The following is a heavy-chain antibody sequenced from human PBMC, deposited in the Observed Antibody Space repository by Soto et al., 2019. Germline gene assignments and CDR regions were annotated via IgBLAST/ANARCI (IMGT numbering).Heavy chain of an antibody. V-gene: IGHV3-23*01. Sequence: PGGSLRLSCEASGFTLSDYAMSWVRQAPERGLQWVSGISGSAFTIYYADSVKGRFTISRDNSKNTLYLQMNSLRAEDTAVYYCARVPEPYYYYYGMGVWGPGTTVTVSS. CDR2: ISGSAFTI. CDR1: GFTLSDYA. D-gene: IGHD1-1*01. CDR3: ARVPEPYYYYYGMGV. J-gene: IGHJ6*02.